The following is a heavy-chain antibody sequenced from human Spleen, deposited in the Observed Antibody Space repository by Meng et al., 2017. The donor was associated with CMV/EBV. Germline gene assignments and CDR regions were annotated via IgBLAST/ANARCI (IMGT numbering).Heavy chain of an antibody. CDR2: ISYDGSNR. CDR3: AKDQYSSGWYVGY. Sequence: AASASTFSGSGLRWVRQAPGKRLEWVAVISYDGSNRYYADSVEGRFTISRDNSKNTLYLQMNSLRAEDTAVYYCAKDQYSSGWYVGYWGQGTLVTVSS. V-gene: IGHV3-30*18. D-gene: IGHD6-19*01. CDR1: ASTFSGSG. J-gene: IGHJ4*02.